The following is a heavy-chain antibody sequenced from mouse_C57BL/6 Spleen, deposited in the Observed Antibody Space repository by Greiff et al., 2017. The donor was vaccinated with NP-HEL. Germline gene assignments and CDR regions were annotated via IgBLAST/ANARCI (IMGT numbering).Heavy chain of an antibody. D-gene: IGHD2-4*01. Sequence: EVQLQQSGPELVKPGASVKMSCKASGYTFTDYNMHWVKQSHGKSLEWIGYINPNNGGTSYNQKFKGKATLTVNKSSSTAYMELRSLTSEVSAVYYCVYDYDEYFDVWGTGTTVTVSS. CDR3: VYDYDEYFDV. CDR2: INPNNGGT. V-gene: IGHV1-22*01. J-gene: IGHJ1*03. CDR1: GYTFTDYN.